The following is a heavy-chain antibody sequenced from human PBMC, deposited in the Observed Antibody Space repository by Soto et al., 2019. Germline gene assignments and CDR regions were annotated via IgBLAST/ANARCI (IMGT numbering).Heavy chain of an antibody. CDR3: ASSETYYYGMDV. Sequence: SETLSLTCTVSGGSISSYYWSWIRQPPGKGLEWIGYIYYSGSTNYNPSLKSRVTISVDTSKNQFSLKLSSVTAADTAVYYCASSETYYYGMDVWGQGTTVTVSS. CDR2: IYYSGST. J-gene: IGHJ6*02. CDR1: GGSISSYY. V-gene: IGHV4-59*12.